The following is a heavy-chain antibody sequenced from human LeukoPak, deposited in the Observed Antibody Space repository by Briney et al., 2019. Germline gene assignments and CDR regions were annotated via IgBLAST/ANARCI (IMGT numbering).Heavy chain of an antibody. J-gene: IGHJ2*01. Sequence: GGSLRLSCAASGFTVSSNYMSWVRQAPGKGLEWVSAISPSGGSTYFADSVRGRFTISRDNSKNTVYVQMNSLRAEDTAVYYCARLRWEVTHYWYFDLWGRGTLVTVSS. CDR2: ISPSGGST. V-gene: IGHV3-23*01. CDR1: GFTVSSNY. CDR3: ARLRWEVTHYWYFDL. D-gene: IGHD4-23*01.